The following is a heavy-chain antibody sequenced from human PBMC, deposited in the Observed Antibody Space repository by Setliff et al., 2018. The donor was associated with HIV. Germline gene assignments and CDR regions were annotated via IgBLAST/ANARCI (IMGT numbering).Heavy chain of an antibody. CDR2: VYYSGST. CDR3: ARSEDYYDSSGDAFEI. V-gene: IGHV4-59*08. CDR1: GDGISSWQ. J-gene: IGHJ3*02. D-gene: IGHD3-22*01. Sequence: SETLSLTCTVSGDGISSWQWSWIRQPPGKGLEWIGYVYYSGSTKYNPSLKSRVTISVDTSKNQFSLKLSSVTAADTAVYYCARSEDYYDSSGDAFEIWGQGTMVTVSS.